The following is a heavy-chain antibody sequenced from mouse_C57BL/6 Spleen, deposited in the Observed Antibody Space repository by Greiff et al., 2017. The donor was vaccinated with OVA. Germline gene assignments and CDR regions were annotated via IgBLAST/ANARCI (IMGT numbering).Heavy chain of an antibody. CDR3: AYSDYYGSSPFAY. CDR1: GYAFSSSW. CDR2: IYPGDGDT. Sequence: QVQLQQSGPELVKPGASVKISCKASGYAFSSSWMNWVKQRPGKGLEWIGRIYPGDGDTNYNGKFKGKATLTADKSSSTAYMQLSSLTSEDSAVYFCAYSDYYGSSPFAYWGQGTLVTVSA. V-gene: IGHV1-82*01. J-gene: IGHJ3*01. D-gene: IGHD1-1*01.